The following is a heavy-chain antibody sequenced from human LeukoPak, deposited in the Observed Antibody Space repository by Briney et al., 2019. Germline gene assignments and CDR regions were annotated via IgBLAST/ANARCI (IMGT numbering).Heavy chain of an antibody. J-gene: IGHJ4*02. CDR1: GGSISSSSYY. D-gene: IGHD3-16*02. CDR2: IYYSGST. CDR3: ATVYYDYVWGSYRFDY. V-gene: IGHV4-39*01. Sequence: SETLSLTCTVSGGSISSSSYYWGWIRQPPGRGLEWIGSIYYSGSTYYNPSLKSRVTISVDTSKNQFSLKLSSVTAADTAVYYCATVYYDYVWGSYRFDYWGQGTLVTVSS.